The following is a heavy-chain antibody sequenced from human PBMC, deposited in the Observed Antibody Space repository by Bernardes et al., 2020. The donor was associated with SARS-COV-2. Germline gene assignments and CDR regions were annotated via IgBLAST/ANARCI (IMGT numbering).Heavy chain of an antibody. CDR1: GFSFSTSGVA. J-gene: IGHJ4*02. CDR2: IYSDDDK. V-gene: IGHV2-5*02. CDR3: AHYYYDSSGYSRKFDY. D-gene: IGHD3-22*01. Sequence: SGPTLVKPTQTLTLTCTFSGFSFSTSGVAVGWIRQPPGKALEWLALIYSDDDKRYSPALKSRLTITKDTSKNQVVLTMTNMDPVDTATYYCAHYYYDSSGYSRKFDYWGQGTLVTVSS.